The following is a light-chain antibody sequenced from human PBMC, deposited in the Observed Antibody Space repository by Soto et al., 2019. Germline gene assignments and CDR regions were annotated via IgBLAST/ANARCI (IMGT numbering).Light chain of an antibody. Sequence: DIQMTQSPSSLSASVGDRVTITCRASQSISSYLNWYQQKPGKAPKLLIYAASSLQSGVPSRFNGSGAGTDFPLSISSLQPEDFAPYYCQQSYSTPYTFGQGTKLEIK. CDR1: QSISSY. V-gene: IGKV1-39*01. CDR2: AAS. J-gene: IGKJ2*01. CDR3: QQSYSTPYT.